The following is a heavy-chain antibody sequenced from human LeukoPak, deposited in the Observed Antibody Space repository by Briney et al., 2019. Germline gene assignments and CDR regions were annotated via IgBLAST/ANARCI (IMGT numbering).Heavy chain of an antibody. J-gene: IGHJ5*02. V-gene: IGHV3-23*01. CDR3: AKDRLKYTYGRTNWFDP. CDR2: ISGSGGST. Sequence: PGGSLRLSCAASGFSFSSYGMSWVCQAPGKGLEWVSAISGSGGSTYYADSVKGRFTMSRDNSQNTLYLQMSSLRAEDTAVYYCAKDRLKYTYGRTNWFDPWGQGTLVTVSS. D-gene: IGHD5-18*01. CDR1: GFSFSSYG.